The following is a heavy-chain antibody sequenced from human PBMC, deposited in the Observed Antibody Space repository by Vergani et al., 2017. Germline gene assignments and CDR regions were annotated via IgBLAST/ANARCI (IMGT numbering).Heavy chain of an antibody. CDR2: ISARYPST. J-gene: IGHJ4*02. Sequence: DVHLAESGGGFFQPGGSLRLSCAASGFTFSACPMTWVRQAPGKGLEWVSAISARYPSTYYADSVKGRFTISRDNSKNMLYLQMNSLRAEDTAVYYCARLSYDTTPYVQGGYDCWGQGTLVSVSS. CDR1: GFTFSACP. CDR3: ARLSYDTTPYVQGGYDC. V-gene: IGHV3-23*04. D-gene: IGHD3-22*01.